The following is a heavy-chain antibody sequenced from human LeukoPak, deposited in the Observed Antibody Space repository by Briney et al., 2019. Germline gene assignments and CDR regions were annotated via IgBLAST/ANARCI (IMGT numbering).Heavy chain of an antibody. CDR1: GGSINSGYH. V-gene: IGHV4-31*03. CDR2: IYNSGTT. J-gene: IGHJ4*02. CDR3: VTTITTLDVLAFHY. D-gene: IGHD4-11*01. Sequence: SETLSLTSTVSGGSINSGYHWSWIRQHQGKGLEWIGYIYNSGTTYYNPALKSRVIISVDTSKNQFSLKLNSATAADTAVYYCVTTITTLDVLAFHYWGQGALVTVSS.